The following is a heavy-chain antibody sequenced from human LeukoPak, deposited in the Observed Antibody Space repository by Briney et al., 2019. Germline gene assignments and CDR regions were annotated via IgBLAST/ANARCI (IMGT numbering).Heavy chain of an antibody. CDR1: GFTFSIYW. CDR3: ARGPVYYYYMDV. Sequence: GGSLRLSCEASGFTFSIYWMHWVRQVPGQGLVWVSQINSDETSSTYADSVKGRFTISRDNAKNTLYLQMNSLRAEDTAVCYCARGPVYYYYMDVWGKGTTVTVSS. J-gene: IGHJ6*03. V-gene: IGHV3-74*01. CDR2: INSDETSS.